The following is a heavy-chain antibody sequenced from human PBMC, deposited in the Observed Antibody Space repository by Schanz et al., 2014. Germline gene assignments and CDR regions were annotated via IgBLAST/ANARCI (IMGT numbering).Heavy chain of an antibody. J-gene: IGHJ4*02. D-gene: IGHD6-19*01. V-gene: IGHV1-18*01. CDR2: IYGYNGHT. CDR3: ARGGYSSGWYDRDIAHFDY. CDR1: GYTFSSYG. Sequence: QVQLVQSGAEVKKPGASVKVSCKASGYTFSSYGITWVRQAPGQGLEWMGWIYGYNGHTLYAQKFQGRVTMTADTSTSTSYMELTSLRFDDTAVYYCARGGYSSGWYDRDIAHFDYWGQGTLVTVSS.